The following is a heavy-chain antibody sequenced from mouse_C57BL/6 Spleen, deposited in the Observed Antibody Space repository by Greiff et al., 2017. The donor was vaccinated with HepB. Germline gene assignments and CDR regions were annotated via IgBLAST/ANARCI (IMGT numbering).Heavy chain of an antibody. V-gene: IGHV1-19*01. J-gene: IGHJ2*01. D-gene: IGHD1-1*01. CDR2: INPYNGGT. CDR1: GYTFTDYY. Sequence: EVQLQQSGPVLVKPGASVKMSCKASGYTFTDYYMNWVKQSHGKSLEWIGVINPYNGGTSYNQKFKGKATLTVDKSSSTAYMELNSRTSEDSAVYYCARGYGSSYYFDYWGQGTTLTVSS. CDR3: ARGYGSSYYFDY.